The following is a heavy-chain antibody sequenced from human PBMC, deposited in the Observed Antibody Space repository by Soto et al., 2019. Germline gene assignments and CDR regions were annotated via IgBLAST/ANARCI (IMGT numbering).Heavy chain of an antibody. Sequence: QVQLVQSGAEVKKPGSSVKVSCKASGGTFSSYAIGWVRQAPGQGLEWMGGIIPIFGTANYAQKFQGRVTITADESTSTAYMELSSLRSEDTAVYYCARGFFYYDSSGIDAFDIWGQGTMVTVSS. CDR2: IIPIFGTA. D-gene: IGHD3-22*01. V-gene: IGHV1-69*12. CDR1: GGTFSSYA. CDR3: ARGFFYYDSSGIDAFDI. J-gene: IGHJ3*02.